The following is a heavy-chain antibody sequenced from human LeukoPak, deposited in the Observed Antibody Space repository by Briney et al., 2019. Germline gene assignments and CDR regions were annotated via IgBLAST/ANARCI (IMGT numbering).Heavy chain of an antibody. V-gene: IGHV3-74*01. CDR2: IVSGGTT. J-gene: IGHJ3*02. Sequence: GGSLRLSCEASGFTFSNTWMHWVRRGPGKGLLWVSRIVSGGTTIYAESVKGRFTISRDNAKNTMYLQMNSLRAEDTAVYYCVRDNYYVMDIWGQGTLVTVAS. CDR1: GFTFSNTW. D-gene: IGHD1-26*01. CDR3: VRDNYYVMDI.